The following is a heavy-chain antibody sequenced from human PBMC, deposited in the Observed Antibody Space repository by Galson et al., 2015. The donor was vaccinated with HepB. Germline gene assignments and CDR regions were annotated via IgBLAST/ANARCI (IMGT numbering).Heavy chain of an antibody. J-gene: IGHJ2*01. Sequence: SLRLSCAASGFSVGNSYLSWVRQAPGKGLEWVSVIYGGGDIYYADVVKGRFIIPRDNSRNTLYLQMSHLRVDDTAVYFFARYDRVTWGYFDLWGRGTLVTVSS. D-gene: IGHD2-15*01. CDR1: GFSVGNSY. CDR3: ARYDRVTWGYFDL. V-gene: IGHV3-53*01. CDR2: IYGGGDI.